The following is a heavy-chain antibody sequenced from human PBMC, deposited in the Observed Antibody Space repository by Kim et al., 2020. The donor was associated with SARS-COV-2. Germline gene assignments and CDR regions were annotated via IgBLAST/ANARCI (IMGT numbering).Heavy chain of an antibody. J-gene: IGHJ3*02. D-gene: IGHD6-19*01. CDR1: DYSISSNVAA. CDR2: TYCNSKSKWST. V-gene: IGHV6-1*01. CDR3: ARGFSSGWPGAFDI. Sequence: SQTLSLTCAIFDYSISSNVAAWNWIRQSPSRGLEWLGRTYCNSKSKWSTDYALSVKSRLTTNPDTSQNQFSLHLNSVTPEDTAVYYCARGFSSGWPGAFDIWGRGTVVTVSS.